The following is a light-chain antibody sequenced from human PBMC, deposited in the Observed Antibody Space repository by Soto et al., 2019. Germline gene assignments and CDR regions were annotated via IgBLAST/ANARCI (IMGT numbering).Light chain of an antibody. Sequence: DIQMTQSPSTLSASVGDRVTITCRASQSISISLAWYQQKPGKAPKLLIYKASSLESGVPSRFSGSGSGTEFTLTISSLQPDDFATYYCQQHSGSSRTFGQGTKVEIK. J-gene: IGKJ1*01. CDR3: QQHSGSSRT. CDR1: QSISIS. V-gene: IGKV1-5*03. CDR2: KAS.